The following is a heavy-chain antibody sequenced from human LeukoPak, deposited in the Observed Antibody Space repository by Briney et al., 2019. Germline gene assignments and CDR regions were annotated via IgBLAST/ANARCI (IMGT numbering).Heavy chain of an antibody. Sequence: PGGSLRLSCAASGFTFSSYGMHWVRQAPGKRLEWAAVIWYDGSNKYYADSVKGRFTISRDNSKNTLYLQMNSLRAEDTAVYYCARKYSGYDWGTDYWGQGTLVTVSS. CDR3: ARKYSGYDWGTDY. V-gene: IGHV3-33*01. CDR2: IWYDGSNK. D-gene: IGHD5-12*01. J-gene: IGHJ4*02. CDR1: GFTFSSYG.